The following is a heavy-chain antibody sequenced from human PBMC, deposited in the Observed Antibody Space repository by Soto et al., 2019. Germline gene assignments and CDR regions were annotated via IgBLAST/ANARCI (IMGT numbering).Heavy chain of an antibody. D-gene: IGHD3-16*02. CDR2: IDPRTGTSGTS. CDR3: ARLSRIPFIVD. Sequence: QVQLVQSGAEVKGPGTSVTLSCQTSGYTFAHYYIHWVRQAPGQGLEYMGIIDPRTGTSGTSTSPQSVQGRLSITSDASTSTVYMELSNLRSDDTATYYGARLSRIPFIVDWGQGTLVTVSS. CDR1: GYTFAHYY. V-gene: IGHV1-46*04. J-gene: IGHJ4*02.